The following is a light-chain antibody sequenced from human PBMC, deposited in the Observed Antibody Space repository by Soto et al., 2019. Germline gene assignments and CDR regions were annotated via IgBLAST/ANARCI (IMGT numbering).Light chain of an antibody. Sequence: EIVMTQSPATLSVSPGERAILSCRASQSVSSNLAWYQQKPGQAPRLLIFGASTRATGIPARFSGSGSGTEFTLTISSLQSEDFAVYYCQHYNNWPPFMYTFGQGTKVDIK. CDR3: QHYNNWPPFMYT. V-gene: IGKV3-15*01. CDR1: QSVSSN. CDR2: GAS. J-gene: IGKJ2*01.